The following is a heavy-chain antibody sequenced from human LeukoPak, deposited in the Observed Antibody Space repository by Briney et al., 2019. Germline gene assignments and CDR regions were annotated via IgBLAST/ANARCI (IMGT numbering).Heavy chain of an antibody. V-gene: IGHV4-59*08. CDR3: ARKKIAARGCIGGSCYRYYFDY. J-gene: IGHJ4*02. D-gene: IGHD2-15*01. CDR2: IYYGGST. CDR1: GVSISSYD. Sequence: SETLSRTASGSGVSISSYDWSWIRQRPGNGLEWCVYIYYGGSTNYKPSLKSRATISVDTSKNQFSLKRSSVTAADTAVYYCARKKIAARGCIGGSCYRYYFDYWGQGTLVTVSS.